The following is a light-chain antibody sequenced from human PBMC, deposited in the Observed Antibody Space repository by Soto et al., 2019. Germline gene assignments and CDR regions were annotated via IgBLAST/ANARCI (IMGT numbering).Light chain of an antibody. CDR2: ENN. V-gene: IGLV1-40*01. CDR3: QSYDSSLPGYV. CDR1: SSNIGAGYE. J-gene: IGLJ1*01. Sequence: QSVLTQPPSVSEAPGQRVTISCTGSSSNIGAGYEAHWYQQVPGTAPKLLIYENNNRPSGVPHRFSGSTSGASASLAITGLHALVEAEYYGQSYDSSLPGYVFGTGTKVTVL.